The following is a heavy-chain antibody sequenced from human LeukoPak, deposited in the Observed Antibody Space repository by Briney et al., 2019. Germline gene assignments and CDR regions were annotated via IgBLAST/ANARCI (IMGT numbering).Heavy chain of an antibody. CDR2: INPSGGST. V-gene: IGHV1-46*02. CDR3: ATAKFGGNSYFDY. J-gene: IGHJ4*02. Sequence: ASVKVSCKASGYTFNSYFIHWVRQAPGQGLEWMGIINPSGGSTNYAQKFQGRVTMTRDTSTSTVYMELSSLRSEDTAVYYCATAKFGGNSYFDYWGQGTLVTVSS. D-gene: IGHD4-23*01. CDR1: GYTFNSYF.